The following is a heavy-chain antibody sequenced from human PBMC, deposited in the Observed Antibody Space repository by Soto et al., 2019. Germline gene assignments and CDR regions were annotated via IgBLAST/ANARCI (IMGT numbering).Heavy chain of an antibody. D-gene: IGHD2-8*01. V-gene: IGHV4-34*01. CDR3: ARSFWYADWFDP. CDR2: INHSGST. Sequence: LSLTCAVYGGSFSGYYWSWIRQPPGKGLEWIGEINHSGSTNYNPSLKSRVTISVDTSKNQFSLKLSSVTAADTAVYYCARSFWYADWFDPWGQGTLVTVSS. J-gene: IGHJ5*02. CDR1: GGSFSGYY.